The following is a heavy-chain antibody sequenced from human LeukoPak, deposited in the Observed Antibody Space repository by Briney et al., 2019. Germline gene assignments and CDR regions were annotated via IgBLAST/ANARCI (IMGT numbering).Heavy chain of an antibody. CDR1: GFKFDDYG. CDR2: ISWNGGNT. J-gene: IGHJ4*02. Sequence: GGSLRLSCAASGFKFDDYGMSWVRQAPGKGLEWVSGISWNGGNTGYADSVKGRFTISRDNAKYSLFLQVNSLRADDTAFYYCAREGIYCVNGVCYLDYWGQGTLVTVSS. V-gene: IGHV3-20*04. CDR3: AREGIYCVNGVCYLDY. D-gene: IGHD2-8*01.